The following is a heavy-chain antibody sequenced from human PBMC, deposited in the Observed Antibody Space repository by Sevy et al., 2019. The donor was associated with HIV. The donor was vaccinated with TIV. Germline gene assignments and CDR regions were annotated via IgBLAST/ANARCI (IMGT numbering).Heavy chain of an antibody. J-gene: IGHJ4*02. Sequence: GSLRLSCAVSGFTFNIYAMSWVRQTPGKGLEWVSGISDRGDTTYYADSVKGRFTISRDNSKNTLFLQMNSLRADDTALYYCAKDRASYSTYYFDYWGQGTLVTVSS. V-gene: IGHV3-23*01. CDR2: ISDRGDTT. CDR3: AKDRASYSTYYFDY. D-gene: IGHD2-15*01. CDR1: GFTFNIYA.